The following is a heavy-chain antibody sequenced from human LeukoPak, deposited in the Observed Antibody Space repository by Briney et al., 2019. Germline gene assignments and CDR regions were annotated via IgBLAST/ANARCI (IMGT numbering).Heavy chain of an antibody. V-gene: IGHV1-8*01. J-gene: IGHJ6*03. CDR3: ARGPQWRGDYYYMDV. D-gene: IGHD6-19*01. CDR2: MNPNSGNK. Sequence: VAPVKVSCKASGYSFTNFDINWVRQATGQGLEWMGWMNPNSGNKGYAQKFQGRVTMTMNTSITTAYMELSSLRSEDTAVYYCARGPQWRGDYYYMDVWGRGTTVTVSS. CDR1: GYSFTNFD.